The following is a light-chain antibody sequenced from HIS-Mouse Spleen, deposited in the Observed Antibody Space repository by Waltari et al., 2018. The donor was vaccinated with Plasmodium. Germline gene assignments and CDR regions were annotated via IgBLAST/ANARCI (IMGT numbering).Light chain of an antibody. CDR3: QQYNNWSFT. CDR1: QRVSSN. CDR2: GAS. J-gene: IGKJ3*01. V-gene: IGKV3-15*01. Sequence: EIVMTQSPATLSVSQGERAPLSCRASQRVSSNLAWYQQKPGQAPRLLIYGASTRATGIPARFSGSGSGTEFTLTISSLQSEDFAVYYCQQYNNWSFTFGPGTKVDIK.